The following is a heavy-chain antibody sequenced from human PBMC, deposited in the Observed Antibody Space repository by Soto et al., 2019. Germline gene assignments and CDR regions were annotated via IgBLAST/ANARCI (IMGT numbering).Heavy chain of an antibody. D-gene: IGHD3-22*01. V-gene: IGHV1-69*01. J-gene: IGHJ4*02. CDR3: AGGGGSSGQEGIFDY. CDR1: GGTFSSYA. Sequence: QVQLVQSGAEVKKPGSSVKVSCKASGGTFSSYAISWVRQAPGQGLEWMGGIIPIFGTANYAQKFQGRVTITADESTSTAYKEVSRLRSEDTAVYYCAGGGGSSGQEGIFDYWGQGTLVTVSS. CDR2: IIPIFGTA.